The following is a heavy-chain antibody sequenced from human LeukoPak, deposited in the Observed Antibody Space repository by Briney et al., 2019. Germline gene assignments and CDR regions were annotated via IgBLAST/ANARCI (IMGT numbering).Heavy chain of an antibody. V-gene: IGHV3-21*01. CDR3: ASSQTYYYDSSGYYYFDY. CDR2: ISSSSSYI. J-gene: IGHJ4*02. CDR1: GFTFSSYS. Sequence: GGSLRLSCAASGFTFSSYSMNWVRQAPGKGLEWVSSISSSSSYIYYADSVKGRFTISRDNAKNSLYLQMNSLRAEDTAVYYCASSQTYYYDSSGYYYFDYWGQGTLVTVSS. D-gene: IGHD3-22*01.